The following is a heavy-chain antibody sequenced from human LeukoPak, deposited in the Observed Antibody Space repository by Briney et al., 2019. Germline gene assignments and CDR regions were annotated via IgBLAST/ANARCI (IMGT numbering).Heavy chain of an antibody. CDR3: ARDISPVTISHLSYWYFYL. V-gene: IGHV4-59*01. D-gene: IGHD4-17*01. Sequence: PSETLSLTCILPSGSISISYGCWIRQPPGKGLEWIGYIYYSGSTNYNPSLKSRVTISIDTSKNQFSLKLSSVTAADTAVYYCARDISPVTISHLSYWYFYLWGRGTLITVSS. CDR2: IYYSGST. J-gene: IGHJ2*01. CDR1: SGSISISY.